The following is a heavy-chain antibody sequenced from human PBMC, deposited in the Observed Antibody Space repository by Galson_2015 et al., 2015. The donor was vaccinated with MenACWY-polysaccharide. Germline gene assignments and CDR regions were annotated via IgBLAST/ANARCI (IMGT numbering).Heavy chain of an antibody. J-gene: IGHJ4*02. D-gene: IGHD2-15*01. CDR3: ARADCSGDGRCYFAH. V-gene: IGHV1-69*04. CDR2: IIPMLGKP. Sequence: SVKVSCKASGGTFDDHGITWGRQAPGQGLEWMGRIIPMLGKPNYPQKIQGRVTITADQSTRAVYMELSSLRSEDTAVYYCARADCSGDGRCYFAHWGQGTLVTVSS. CDR1: GGTFDDHG.